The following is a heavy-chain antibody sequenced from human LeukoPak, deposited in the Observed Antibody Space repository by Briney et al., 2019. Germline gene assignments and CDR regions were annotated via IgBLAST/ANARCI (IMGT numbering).Heavy chain of an antibody. CDR1: GGSISSYY. CDR2: IYYSGST. Sequence: PSETLSLTCTVSGGSISSYYWSWIRQPPGKGLEWIGYIYYSGSTNYNPSLKSRVTISVDTSKNQFSLKLSSVTAADTAVYYCARDGKRYSYGYRYYMDVWGKGATVTVSS. J-gene: IGHJ6*03. CDR3: ARDGKRYSYGYRYYMDV. D-gene: IGHD5-18*01. V-gene: IGHV4-59*01.